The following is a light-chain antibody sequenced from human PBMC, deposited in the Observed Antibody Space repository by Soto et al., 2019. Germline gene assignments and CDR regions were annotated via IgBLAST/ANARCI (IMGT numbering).Light chain of an antibody. CDR2: GAF. CDR3: QQYLRSPLT. V-gene: IGKV3-20*01. CDR1: EPITSSS. Sequence: EIVLTQSPGTLSLSPGDSATLSCRASEPITSSSLAWYQQKPGQAPGLLIYGAFTRATGIPDRFRGGGSGTDFTLTITRLEPEDAAVYFCQQYLRSPLTFGGGTRVE. J-gene: IGKJ4*01.